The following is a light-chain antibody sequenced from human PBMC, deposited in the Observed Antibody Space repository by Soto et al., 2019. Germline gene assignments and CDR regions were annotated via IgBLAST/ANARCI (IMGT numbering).Light chain of an antibody. CDR1: SSNIGSNT. J-gene: IGLJ1*01. CDR3: AAWDDSLNGRV. CDR2: SNN. Sequence: QSALTQPPSASGTPGQRVTISCSGSSSNIGSNTVNWYQQLPGTAPKLLIYSNNQRPSWVPDRFSGSKSGTSASLAISGLQSEDEADYYCAAWDDSLNGRVFGTGTKLTVL. V-gene: IGLV1-44*01.